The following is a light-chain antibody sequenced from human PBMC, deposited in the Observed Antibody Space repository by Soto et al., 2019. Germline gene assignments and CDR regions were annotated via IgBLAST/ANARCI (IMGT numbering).Light chain of an antibody. CDR2: GAS. J-gene: IGKJ1*01. CDR1: QSVSSN. Sequence: EIVMTQSPATVSVSPGERATLSCRASQSVSSNLAWYQQKPGQAPRLLIYGASTRATGIPARFSGSGSGTEFTLTISSLQSEDFAVYHCQQYNNWPWTFGQGIKVEIK. V-gene: IGKV3-15*01. CDR3: QQYNNWPWT.